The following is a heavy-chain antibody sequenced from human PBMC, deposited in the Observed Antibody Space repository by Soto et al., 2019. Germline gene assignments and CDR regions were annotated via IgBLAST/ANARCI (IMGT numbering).Heavy chain of an antibody. CDR2: IYHTGST. CDR3: GRALSEFDYAMDV. V-gene: IGHV4-59*12. CDR1: GAYITTYY. J-gene: IGHJ6*02. Sequence: PSETLSLTCNVSGAYITTYYWSWARQTPGKGLEWIAFIYHTGSTGSNPSLKSRVTISVDTSKSQISLKLRSVTAADTGVYYCGRALSEFDYAMDVWGQGTLVTVSS.